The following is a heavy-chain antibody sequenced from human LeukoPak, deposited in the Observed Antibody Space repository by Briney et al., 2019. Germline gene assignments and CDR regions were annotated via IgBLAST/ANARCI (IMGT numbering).Heavy chain of an antibody. CDR3: ARLTYGDYIGTGD. Sequence: SETLSLTCTVSGGSIRSSSYYWGWVRQPPGKGLEWIGNIYYSGTTYYNPSLKSRVTISVDTSKNQFSLKLSSVTAADTAVYYCARLTYGDYIGTGDWGRGTLVTVSS. CDR2: IYYSGTT. CDR1: GGSIRSSSYY. D-gene: IGHD4-17*01. J-gene: IGHJ4*02. V-gene: IGHV4-39*07.